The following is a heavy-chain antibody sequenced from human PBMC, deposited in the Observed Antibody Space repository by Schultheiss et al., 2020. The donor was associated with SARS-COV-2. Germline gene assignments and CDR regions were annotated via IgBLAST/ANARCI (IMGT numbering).Heavy chain of an antibody. CDR3: ARVGGFRDWFDP. J-gene: IGHJ5*02. Sequence: GGSLRLSCAASGLTFSGSALHWVRQASGKGLEWVGRIRSKANNYATAYAPSVKGRFTISRDDSKNTAYLLMSSLKTEDTAVYYCARVGGFRDWFDPWGQGTLVTVSS. V-gene: IGHV3-73*01. CDR2: IRSKANNYAT. CDR1: GLTFSGSA.